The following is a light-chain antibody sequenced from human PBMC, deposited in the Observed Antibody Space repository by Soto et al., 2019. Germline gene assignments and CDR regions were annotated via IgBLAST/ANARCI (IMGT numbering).Light chain of an antibody. CDR3: QSYDSSTVV. CDR1: SGSIASNY. Sequence: NFMLTQPHSVSESPGKTVTISCTRSSGSIASNYVQWYQQRPGSAPTTVIYEDKQRPSGVPDRFSGSTDGSSNSASLTISGLPTEDEADYYCQSYDSSTVVFGGGTKLTVL. J-gene: IGLJ2*01. CDR2: EDK. V-gene: IGLV6-57*04.